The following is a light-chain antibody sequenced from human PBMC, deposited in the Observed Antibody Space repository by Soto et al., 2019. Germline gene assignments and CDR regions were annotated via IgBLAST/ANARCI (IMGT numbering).Light chain of an antibody. CDR3: QSYDSSLSGWV. Sequence: QPVLTQPPSVSGAPGQRVTISCTGSSSNIGAGYGVHWYQQPPGTAPKLLIYVNSNRPSGVPDRFSGSKSGTSASLAITGLRAEDEADYYCQSYDSSLSGWVFGGGTQLTVL. CDR2: VNS. J-gene: IGLJ3*02. V-gene: IGLV1-40*01. CDR1: SSNIGAGYG.